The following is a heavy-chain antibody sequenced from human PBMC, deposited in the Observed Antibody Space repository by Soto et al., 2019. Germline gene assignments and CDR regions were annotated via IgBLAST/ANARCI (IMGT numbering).Heavy chain of an antibody. CDR2: IYYSGST. D-gene: IGHD2-2*01. CDR3: AVSRDGYSMDV. CDR1: GGSISSGGYY. J-gene: IGHJ6*02. Sequence: SETRSLTCTVSGGSISSGGYYWSWIRQHPGKGLEWIGYIYYSGSTYYNPSLKSRVTISVDTSKDQFSLKLSSVTAADTAVYYCAVSRDGYSMDVWGQGTTVT. V-gene: IGHV4-31*03.